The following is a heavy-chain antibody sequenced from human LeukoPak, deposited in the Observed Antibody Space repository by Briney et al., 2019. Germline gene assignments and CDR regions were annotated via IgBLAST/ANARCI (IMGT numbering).Heavy chain of an antibody. D-gene: IGHD6-19*01. CDR3: AKDRGAVAGVMDV. V-gene: IGHV3-30*18. CDR2: ISYDGSNK. CDR1: GLTCRSYG. J-gene: IGHJ6*03. Sequence: PGGSLRLSCAASGLTCRSYGIHWVRQAPGKGLEWVAVISYDGSNKNYAVSVKGRFTISRDNSKNTVFLQMNSLRAEDTAVYYCAKDRGAVAGVMDVWGKGTTVTVSS.